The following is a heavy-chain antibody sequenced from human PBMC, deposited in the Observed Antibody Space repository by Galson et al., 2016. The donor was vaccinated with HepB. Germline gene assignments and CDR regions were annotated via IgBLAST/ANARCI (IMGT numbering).Heavy chain of an antibody. J-gene: IGHJ6*02. CDR1: GGSISSSSYY. Sequence: SETLSLTCTVSGGSISSSSYYWGWIRQPPGRGLEWIGNIYYGGSTSYNPSLKSRATISVDTSKNQFSLKLSSVTAADTAVYYCARHRKGGLYYYYDGMDVWGQGTTVTVSS. CDR3: ARHRKGGLYYYYDGMDV. D-gene: IGHD3-16*01. CDR2: IYYGGST. V-gene: IGHV4-39*01.